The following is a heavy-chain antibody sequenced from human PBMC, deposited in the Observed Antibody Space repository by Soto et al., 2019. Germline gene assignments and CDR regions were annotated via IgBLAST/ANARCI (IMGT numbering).Heavy chain of an antibody. CDR1: GFTFTNYL. V-gene: IGHV3-23*05. CDR2: TDKSGGDT. Sequence: EVQLLESGGDLVQPGGSLRLSCAASGFTFTNYLMTWVRQAPGEGLEWVSPTDKSGGDTYYADSVKGRFTISRDNSKNTLYLQMNGLRDEDTALYYCAKDTYSRSWYFWGQGTLVTVSS. D-gene: IGHD2-2*01. CDR3: AKDTYSRSWYF. J-gene: IGHJ4*02.